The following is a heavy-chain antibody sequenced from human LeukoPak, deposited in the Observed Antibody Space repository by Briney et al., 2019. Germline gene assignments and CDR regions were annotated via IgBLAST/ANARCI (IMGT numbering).Heavy chain of an antibody. Sequence: GSLRLSCAASGFTFSSYSIHWVRPAPGKGLEWVSYISSSGSTIYYADSVKGRFTISRDNAKNSLYLQMNSLRDEDTAMYYCARDSYYYDSSGYYLYYFDYWGQGTLVTVSS. J-gene: IGHJ4*02. CDR1: GFTFSSYS. V-gene: IGHV3-48*02. CDR2: ISSSGSTI. CDR3: ARDSYYYDSSGYYLYYFDY. D-gene: IGHD3-22*01.